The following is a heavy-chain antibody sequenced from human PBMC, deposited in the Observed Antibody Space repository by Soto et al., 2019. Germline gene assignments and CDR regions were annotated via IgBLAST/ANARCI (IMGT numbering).Heavy chain of an antibody. CDR2: ISYDGGNK. CDR1: GFSFSSHG. D-gene: IGHD4-17*01. Sequence: QVQLVESGGDVVQPGRSLTLSCLASGFSFSSHGMHWIRQAPGKGLEWLAVISYDGGNKNYADSVRDRFTISRDNSKNRVFLQIISLRPEDTAVYFCARDPAGGDYWAGFQYWGQATLVIVSS. J-gene: IGHJ1*01. CDR3: ARDPAGGDYWAGFQY. V-gene: IGHV3-30*03.